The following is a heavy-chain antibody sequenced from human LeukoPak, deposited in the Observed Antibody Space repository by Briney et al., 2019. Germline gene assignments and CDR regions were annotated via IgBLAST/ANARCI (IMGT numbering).Heavy chain of an antibody. CDR1: GFTFSDYY. CDR3: AKGDYDILTVAFDY. J-gene: IGHJ4*02. Sequence: PGGSLRLSCAASGFTFSDYYMSWIRQAPGKGLEWVSYISSSGSTIYYADSVKGRFTISRDNAKNSLYLQMNSLRAEDTAVYYCAKGDYDILTVAFDYWGQGTLVTVSS. D-gene: IGHD3-9*01. CDR2: ISSSGSTI. V-gene: IGHV3-11*01.